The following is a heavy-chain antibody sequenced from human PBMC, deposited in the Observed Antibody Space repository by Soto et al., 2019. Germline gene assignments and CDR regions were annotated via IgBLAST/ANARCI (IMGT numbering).Heavy chain of an antibody. Sequence: EVQLVESGGGLIQPGGSLRLSCAASGFTVSSNYMSWVRQAPGKGLEWVSVIYSGGSTYYADSVKGRFTISRDNSKNTLYLQMNRLRAEDTAVYYCASPHIYDYKNYYGMDVWGQGTTVTVSS. CDR2: IYSGGST. D-gene: IGHD4-4*01. CDR1: GFTVSSNY. CDR3: ASPHIYDYKNYYGMDV. J-gene: IGHJ6*02. V-gene: IGHV3-53*01.